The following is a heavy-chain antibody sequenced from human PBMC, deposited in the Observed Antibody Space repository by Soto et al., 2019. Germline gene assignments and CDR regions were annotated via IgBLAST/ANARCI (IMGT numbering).Heavy chain of an antibody. Sequence: QVQLVQSGAEVKKPGSSVKVSCKASGGTFSSYTINWVRQAPGQGLEWMGGIIPIFGTTNYAQKFQGRVTITADKSTNTAYMELSSLRSEDSTMYYCAKSYYYDGSAYYPFHHWGQGTLVTVSS. CDR1: GGTFSSYT. V-gene: IGHV1-69*06. J-gene: IGHJ4*02. CDR2: IIPIFGTT. CDR3: AKSYYYDGSAYYPFHH. D-gene: IGHD3-22*01.